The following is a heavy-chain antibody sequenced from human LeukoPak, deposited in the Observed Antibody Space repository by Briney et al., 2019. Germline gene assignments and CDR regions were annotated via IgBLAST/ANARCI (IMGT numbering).Heavy chain of an antibody. D-gene: IGHD6-6*01. Sequence: SETLSLTCTVSGGSISSGSYYWSWIRQPAGKGLEWIGRIYTSGSTNYNPSLKSRVTISIDTSKNQFSLKVRSVTAADMAVYYCPRRSWQLVQAYYYYYYDVWGKGTTVTVSS. CDR1: GGSISSGSYY. V-gene: IGHV4-61*02. CDR3: PRRSWQLVQAYYYYYYDV. CDR2: IYTSGST. J-gene: IGHJ6*03.